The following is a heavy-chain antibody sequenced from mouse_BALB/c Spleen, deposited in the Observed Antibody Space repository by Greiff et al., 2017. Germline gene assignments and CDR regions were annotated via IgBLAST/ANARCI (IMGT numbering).Heavy chain of an antibody. J-gene: IGHJ3*01. CDR1: GFTFSSYT. CDR3: ARHPLLREGSWFAY. D-gene: IGHD1-1*01. V-gene: IGHV5-12-2*01. Sequence: EVKLVESGGGLVQPGGSLKLSCAASGFTFSSYTMSWVRQTPEKRLEWVAYISNGGGSTYYPDTVKGRFTISRDNAKNTLYLQMSSLKSEDTAMYYCARHPLLREGSWFAYWGQGTLVTVSA. CDR2: ISNGGGST.